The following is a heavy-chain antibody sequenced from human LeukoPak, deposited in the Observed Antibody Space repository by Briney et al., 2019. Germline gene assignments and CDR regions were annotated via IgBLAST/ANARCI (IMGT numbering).Heavy chain of an antibody. Sequence: GASVKVSCKASGYTFTDYYMHWVRQAPGQGLEWMGWFNPNRGGTNYAQKFQGRVTMTRDTSISAAYMELSRLRSDDTAVYYCARDLKRLYPGGAFDIWGQGTMVTVSS. CDR2: FNPNRGGT. J-gene: IGHJ3*02. CDR3: ARDLKRLYPGGAFDI. D-gene: IGHD3-16*02. V-gene: IGHV1-2*02. CDR1: GYTFTDYY.